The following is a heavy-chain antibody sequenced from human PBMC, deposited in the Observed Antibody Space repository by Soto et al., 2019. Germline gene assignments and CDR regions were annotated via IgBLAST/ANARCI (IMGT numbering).Heavy chain of an antibody. CDR2: MNQDGSEK. J-gene: IGHJ1*01. V-gene: IGHV3-7*01. D-gene: IGHD2-8*02. CDR1: GFTFSRNW. CDR3: ARELVVGPAEYFQQ. Sequence: EVQLVESGGGLVQPGGSLRLSCAASGFTFSRNWMSWLRQAPGKGLEWVANMNQDGSEKYYMDSVKGRLTISRDNAKNSLYLQMNSLRVEDMAVYYCARELVVGPAEYFQQWGQGTLVTVSS.